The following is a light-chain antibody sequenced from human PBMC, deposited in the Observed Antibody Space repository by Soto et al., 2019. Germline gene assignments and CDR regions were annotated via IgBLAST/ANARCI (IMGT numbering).Light chain of an antibody. J-gene: IGLJ3*02. CDR3: SSYTSSTTLE. CDR2: EVS. CDR1: SSDVGGYNY. V-gene: IGLV2-14*01. Sequence: QSALTQPASVSGSPGQSITISCTGTSSDVGGYNYVSWYQQHPGKAPKLMIYEVSNRPSGVSNRFSGSKSGNTASLIISGLQAEDEADYYCSSYTSSTTLEFGGGTQLTVL.